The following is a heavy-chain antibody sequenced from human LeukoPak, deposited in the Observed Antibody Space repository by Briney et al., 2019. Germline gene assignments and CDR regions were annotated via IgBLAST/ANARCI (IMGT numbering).Heavy chain of an antibody. CDR3: ATTQSYYDILTGYTEPLEGY. J-gene: IGHJ4*02. D-gene: IGHD3-9*01. Sequence: ASVRISCKVSGYTFTDYYMHWVQQAPGKGLEWMGLVDPEDGETIYAEKFQGRVTITADTSTDTAYMELSSLRSEDTAVYYCATTQSYYDILTGYTEPLEGYWGQGTLVTVSS. CDR1: GYTFTDYY. CDR2: VDPEDGET. V-gene: IGHV1-69-2*01.